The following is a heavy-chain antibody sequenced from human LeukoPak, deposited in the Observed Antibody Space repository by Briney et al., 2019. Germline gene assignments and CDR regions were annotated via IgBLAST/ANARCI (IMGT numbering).Heavy chain of an antibody. CDR3: ARGGWFGELMPPHYYYYMDV. V-gene: IGHV1-8*03. Sequence: ASVKVSCKASGDTFTSYDINWVRQATGQGLEWMGWMNPNSGNTGYAQKFQGRVTITRNTSISTAYMELSSLRSEDTAVYYCARGGWFGELMPPHYYYYMDVWGKGTTVTVSS. D-gene: IGHD3-10*01. CDR2: MNPNSGNT. J-gene: IGHJ6*03. CDR1: GDTFTSYD.